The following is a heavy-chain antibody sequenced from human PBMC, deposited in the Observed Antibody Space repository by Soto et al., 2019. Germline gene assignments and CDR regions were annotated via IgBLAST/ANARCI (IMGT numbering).Heavy chain of an antibody. CDR2: INHSGST. Sequence: SETLSLTCAVYGGSFSGYYWSWIRQPPGKGLEWIGEINHSGSTNYNPSLKSRVTISVDTSKNQFSLKLSSVTAADTAVYYRARGDAFDIWGQGTMVTVSS. V-gene: IGHV4-34*01. J-gene: IGHJ3*02. CDR1: GGSFSGYY. CDR3: ARGDAFDI.